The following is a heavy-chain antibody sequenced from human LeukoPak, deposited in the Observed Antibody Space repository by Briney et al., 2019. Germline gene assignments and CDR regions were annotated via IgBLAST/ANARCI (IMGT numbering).Heavy chain of an antibody. CDR2: ISAYNGNT. Sequence: GASVKVSCKASGYTFTSYGISWVRQAPGRGLEWMGWISAYNGNTNYAQKLQGRVTMTTDTSTSTAYMELRSLRSDDTAVYYCARDSIVLMVYAMPNWFDPWGQGTLVTVSS. CDR1: GYTFTSYG. D-gene: IGHD2-8*01. J-gene: IGHJ5*02. CDR3: ARDSIVLMVYAMPNWFDP. V-gene: IGHV1-18*01.